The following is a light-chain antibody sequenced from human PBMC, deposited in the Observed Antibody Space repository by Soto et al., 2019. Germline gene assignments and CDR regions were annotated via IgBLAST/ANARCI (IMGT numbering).Light chain of an antibody. CDR1: EDISTW. CDR3: QHADSFPLIT. Sequence: DIQMTQSPSSVSASVGNRVTITCRSSEDISTWLAWYQQKPGKAPKLLIYAASSLQSGVPSRFSGSGSGTDSTLTISSLQPEDFATYYCQHADSFPLITFGQGTLLE. J-gene: IGKJ5*01. CDR2: AAS. V-gene: IGKV1-12*01.